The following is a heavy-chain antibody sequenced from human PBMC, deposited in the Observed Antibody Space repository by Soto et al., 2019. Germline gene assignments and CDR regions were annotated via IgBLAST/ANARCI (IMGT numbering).Heavy chain of an antibody. CDR2: TYYRSKWYN. CDR1: GDSVSSNSAA. CDR3: ARRYCSGGSCYADFEDYFDY. Sequence: SQTLSLTCAISGDSVSSNSAAWNWIRQSPSRGLEWLGRTYYRSKWYNDYAVSVKSRITINPDTSKNQFSLQLNSVTPEDTAVYYCARRYCSGGSCYADFEDYFDYWGQGTLVTVSS. D-gene: IGHD2-15*01. V-gene: IGHV6-1*01. J-gene: IGHJ4*02.